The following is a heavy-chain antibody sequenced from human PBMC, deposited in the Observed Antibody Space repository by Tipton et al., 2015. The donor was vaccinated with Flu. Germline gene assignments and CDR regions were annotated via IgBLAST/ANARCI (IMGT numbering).Heavy chain of an antibody. CDR2: INHSGST. CDR3: ARWYYDSSAITSGRYYYMDV. D-gene: IGHD3-22*01. J-gene: IGHJ6*03. CDR1: GGSFSGYY. Sequence: LRLSCAVYGGSFSGYYWSWIRQPPGKGLEWIGEINHSGSTNYNPSLKSRVTISVDTSKNQFSLKLSSVTAADTAVYYCARWYYDSSAITSGRYYYMDVWGKGTTVTVSS. V-gene: IGHV4-34*01.